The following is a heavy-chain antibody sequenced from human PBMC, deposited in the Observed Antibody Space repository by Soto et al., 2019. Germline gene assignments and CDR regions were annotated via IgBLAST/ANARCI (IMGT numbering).Heavy chain of an antibody. D-gene: IGHD3-16*01. Sequence: XGSLRLYRAASGFTFNTYVMHWVRQAPGRGLEWVALIWYDGSNKYYADSVKGRFTISRDNSKNTLYLQMNSLRAEDTAAYYCARGARDFDDWGQGTLVTVSS. V-gene: IGHV3-33*01. CDR1: GFTFNTYV. CDR3: ARGARDFDD. CDR2: IWYDGSNK. J-gene: IGHJ4*02.